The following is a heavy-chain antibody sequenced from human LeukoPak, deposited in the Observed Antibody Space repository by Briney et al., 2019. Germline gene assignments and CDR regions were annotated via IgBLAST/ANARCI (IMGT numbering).Heavy chain of an antibody. Sequence: GGSLRLSCAASGFTFSSYWMSWVRQAPGKGLEWVANIKQDGSEKYYVDSVKGRFTISRDNAKNSLYLQMNSLGAEDTAVYYCARDKRELPPGDDAFDIWGQGTMVTVSS. D-gene: IGHD1-26*01. CDR2: IKQDGSEK. V-gene: IGHV3-7*01. CDR3: ARDKRELPPGDDAFDI. J-gene: IGHJ3*02. CDR1: GFTFSSYW.